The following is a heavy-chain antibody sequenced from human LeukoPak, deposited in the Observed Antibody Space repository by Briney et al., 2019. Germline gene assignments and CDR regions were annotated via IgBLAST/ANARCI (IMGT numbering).Heavy chain of an antibody. CDR1: GGSISSDGYY. Sequence: PSETLSLTCAVAGGSISSDGYYWIWIRQHPGKGLEWVVYIYYSRSTYYNPVLKSRTTFSVGTTKNQFSQKMSLVTAADTAVYYCARARYCSGGSCYYDDWGQRTLVTASS. D-gene: IGHD2-15*01. J-gene: IGHJ4*02. CDR3: ARARYCSGGSCYYDD. CDR2: IYYSRST. V-gene: IGHV4-31*11.